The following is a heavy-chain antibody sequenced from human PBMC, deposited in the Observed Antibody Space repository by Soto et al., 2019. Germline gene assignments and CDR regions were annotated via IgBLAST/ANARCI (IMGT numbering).Heavy chain of an antibody. CDR2: IYTSGST. J-gene: IGHJ5*02. V-gene: IGHV4-4*07. CDR1: GGSISGYY. Sequence: PSETLSLTCTVSGGSISGYYWSWIRQPAGKGLEWIGRIYTSGSTNYNPSLKSRVTLSVDTSKNQFSLKLTSVTAADTAVYYCARAGGYEVKGNNWFDPWGQGTLVTVSS. CDR3: ARAGGYEVKGNNWFDP. D-gene: IGHD5-12*01.